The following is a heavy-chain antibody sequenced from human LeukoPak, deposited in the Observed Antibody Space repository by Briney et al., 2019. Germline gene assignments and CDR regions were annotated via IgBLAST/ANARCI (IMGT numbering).Heavy chain of an antibody. V-gene: IGHV3-7*01. Sequence: QPGGSLRLSCAASGFTFSSYWMSWVRQAPGKGLEWVANIKQGGSEKYYVDSVKGRFTISRDNAKNSLYLQMNSLRAEDTAVYYCGGGCSSTSCYPHGFAYWGQGTLVTVSS. CDR2: IKQGGSEK. CDR1: GFTFSSYW. CDR3: GGGCSSTSCYPHGFAY. J-gene: IGHJ4*02. D-gene: IGHD2-2*01.